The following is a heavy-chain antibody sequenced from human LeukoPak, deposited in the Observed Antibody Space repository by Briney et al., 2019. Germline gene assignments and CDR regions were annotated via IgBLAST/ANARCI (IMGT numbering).Heavy chain of an antibody. V-gene: IGHV3-23*01. Sequence: GGSLRLSCAASGFTFSSYGMHWVRQAPGKGLEWVSAISGSGGSTYYADSVKGRFTISRDNSKNTLYLQMNSLRAEDTAVYYCAKALRGLDAFDIWGQGTMVTVSS. CDR1: GFTFSSYG. J-gene: IGHJ3*02. CDR2: ISGSGGST. CDR3: AKALRGLDAFDI. D-gene: IGHD4-17*01.